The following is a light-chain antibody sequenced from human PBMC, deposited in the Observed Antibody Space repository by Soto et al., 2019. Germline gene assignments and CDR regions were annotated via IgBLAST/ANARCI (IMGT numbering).Light chain of an antibody. Sequence: EFVLTQSPGTLSLSPGERATLSCRASQSVSSSYLAWYQQKPGQAPRLLIYGASSRATGIPDRFSGSGSGTDFTLTISRLEPEDFAVYYCQQYGSLRWTFGQGTKVDIK. CDR2: GAS. CDR3: QQYGSLRWT. CDR1: QSVSSSY. J-gene: IGKJ1*01. V-gene: IGKV3-20*01.